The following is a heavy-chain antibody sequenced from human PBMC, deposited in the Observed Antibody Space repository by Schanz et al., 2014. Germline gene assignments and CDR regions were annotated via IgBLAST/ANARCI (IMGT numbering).Heavy chain of an antibody. D-gene: IGHD3-3*01. CDR2: ISPNSGDR. V-gene: IGHV1-2*06. J-gene: IGHJ6*02. CDR1: GYTFTNHY. Sequence: QVQVIQSGPEVKKPGASVKVSCKASGYTFTNHYLHWVRQAPGQGLEWMGRISPNSGDRNYAQKFQGRVTMTRDTSISTAYMELSRLRSDDSAVYYCASDFWSGYSHYYYGLDVWGQGTTVTVSS. CDR3: ASDFWSGYSHYYYGLDV.